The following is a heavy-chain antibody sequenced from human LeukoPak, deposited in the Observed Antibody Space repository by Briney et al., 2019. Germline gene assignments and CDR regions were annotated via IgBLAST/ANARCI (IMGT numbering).Heavy chain of an antibody. CDR2: IYHSGST. D-gene: IGHD2-15*01. J-gene: IGHJ4*02. CDR3: ARGPYCSGGSCYSFDY. Sequence: SQTLSLTCAVSGGSISSGGYSWSWIRQPPGKGLEWIGYIYHSGSTYYNPSLKSRVTISVGRSKNQFSLKLSSVTAADTAVYYCARGPYCSGGSCYSFDYWGQGTLVTVSS. CDR1: GGSISSGGYS. V-gene: IGHV4-30-2*01.